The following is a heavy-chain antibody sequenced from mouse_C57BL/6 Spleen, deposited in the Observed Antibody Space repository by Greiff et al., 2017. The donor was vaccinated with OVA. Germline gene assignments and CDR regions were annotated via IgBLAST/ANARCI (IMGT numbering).Heavy chain of an antibody. D-gene: IGHD2-3*01. Sequence: EVKLMQSGPELVKPGASVKISCKASGYSFTDYNMNWVKQSNGKSLEWIGVINPNYGTTSYNQKFKGKATLTVDQSSSTAYMQLNSLTSEDSAVDYSARTTQDGYWYFDVWGTGTTVTVSS. CDR1: GYSFTDYN. V-gene: IGHV1-39*01. CDR3: ARTTQDGYWYFDV. CDR2: INPNYGTT. J-gene: IGHJ1*03.